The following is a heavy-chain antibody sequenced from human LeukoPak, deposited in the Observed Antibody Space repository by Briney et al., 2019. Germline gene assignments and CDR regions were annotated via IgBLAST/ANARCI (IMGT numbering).Heavy chain of an antibody. J-gene: IGHJ4*02. Sequence: KPSETLSLTCTVSGGSISGYYWSWIRQPPGKGLEWIGYIYYSGSTNYNPSLKSRVTISVDTSKNQFSLKLSSVTAADTAVYYCARAELPSLFDYWGQGTLVTVSS. CDR1: GGSISGYY. CDR2: IYYSGST. V-gene: IGHV4-59*01. CDR3: ARAELPSLFDY. D-gene: IGHD1-7*01.